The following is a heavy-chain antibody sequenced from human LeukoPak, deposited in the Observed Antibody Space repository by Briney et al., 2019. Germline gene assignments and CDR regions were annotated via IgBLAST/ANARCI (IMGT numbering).Heavy chain of an antibody. Sequence: PSETLSLTCTVSGGSISSYYWSWIRQPPGKGLEWIGYIYYSGSTNYNPSLKSRVTISVDTSKNQFSLKLSAATAADTAVYYCARERIPYRSSPGAFDIWGQGTMVTVSS. CDR3: ARERIPYRSSPGAFDI. V-gene: IGHV4-59*01. J-gene: IGHJ3*02. CDR1: GGSISSYY. D-gene: IGHD6-6*01. CDR2: IYYSGST.